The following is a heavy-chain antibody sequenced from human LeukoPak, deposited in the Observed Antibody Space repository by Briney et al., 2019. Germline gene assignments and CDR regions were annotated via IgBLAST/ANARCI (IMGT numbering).Heavy chain of an antibody. J-gene: IGHJ6*02. CDR3: ARDQGSSSGYYFYYYYYGMDV. Sequence: GGSLRLSCAASGFTFNNYGMHWVRQAPGKGLEWVAVIWYDGSNKYYADSVKGRFTISRDNSKNTLYLQMNSLRAEDTAVYYCARDQGSSSGYYFYYYYYGMDVWGQGTTVTVSS. V-gene: IGHV3-33*08. CDR2: IWYDGSNK. D-gene: IGHD3-22*01. CDR1: GFTFNNYG.